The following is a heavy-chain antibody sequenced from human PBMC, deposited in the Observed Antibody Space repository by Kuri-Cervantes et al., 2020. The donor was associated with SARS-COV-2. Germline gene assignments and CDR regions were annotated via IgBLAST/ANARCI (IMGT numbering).Heavy chain of an antibody. CDR3: ARARSSGSYLFDY. D-gene: IGHD1-26*01. CDR2: INPNSSGT. J-gene: IGHJ4*02. Sequence: ASLKVFCNASGYTFTGYYMHWVRQAPGQGLEWMGWINPNSSGTNYAQKFQGRVTMTRDTSISTAYMELSRLRSDDTAVYYCARARSSGSYLFDYWGQGTLVTVSS. CDR1: GYTFTGYY. V-gene: IGHV1-2*02.